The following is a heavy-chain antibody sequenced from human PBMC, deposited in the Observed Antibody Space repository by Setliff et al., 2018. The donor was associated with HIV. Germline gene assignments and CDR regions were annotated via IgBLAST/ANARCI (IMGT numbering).Heavy chain of an antibody. D-gene: IGHD6-19*01. J-gene: IGHJ4*02. V-gene: IGHV1-69*10. Sequence: SVKVSCKASGYTFNNYYMHWVRQAPGQGLEWMGGIIPILGIANYAQKFQGRVTITADKSTSTAYMELSSLRSEDTAVYYCARAKGSGWYYVGDFDYWGQGTLVTVSS. CDR2: IIPILGIA. CDR3: ARAKGSGWYYVGDFDY. CDR1: GYTFNNYY.